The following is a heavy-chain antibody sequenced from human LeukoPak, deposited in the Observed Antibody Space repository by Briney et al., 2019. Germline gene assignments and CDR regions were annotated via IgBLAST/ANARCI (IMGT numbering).Heavy chain of an antibody. CDR1: ARSIINLY. D-gene: IGHD3-16*01. V-gene: IGHV4-59*01. J-gene: IGHJ6*02. Sequence: SETLSLTCSVVARSIINLYCTWLRQPPGKGLEWIGDNYDSGSTRYNTSLESRVTISVDTSKNQFSLKLSSFTVPVTPVYYCWKGAITHFDYGHVWGQGTTVTVSS. CDR2: NYDSGST. CDR3: WKGAITHFDYGHV.